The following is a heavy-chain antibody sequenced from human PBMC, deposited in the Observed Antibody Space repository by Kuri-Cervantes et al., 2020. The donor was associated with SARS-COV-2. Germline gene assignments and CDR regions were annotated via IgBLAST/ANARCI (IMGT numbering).Heavy chain of an antibody. J-gene: IGHJ6*03. CDR2: ISWNSGSI. CDR3: AKEGGYCSSTSCYNYYYYYMDV. D-gene: IGHD2-2*02. Sequence: GGSLRLSCAASGFTFDDYAMHWVRQAPGKGLEWVSGISWNSGSIGYADSVKGRFTISRDNAKNSLHLQMNSLRAEDTAVYYCAKEGGYCSSTSCYNYYYYYMDVWGKGTTVTVSS. CDR1: GFTFDDYA. V-gene: IGHV3-9*01.